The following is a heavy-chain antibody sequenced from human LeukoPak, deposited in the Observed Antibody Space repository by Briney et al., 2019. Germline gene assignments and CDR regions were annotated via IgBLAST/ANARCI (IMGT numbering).Heavy chain of an antibody. CDR3: ARRRELGGLDY. V-gene: IGHV4-4*09. Sequence: SETLSLTCTVSGGSIRDYYWSWIRQPPGKGLEWIGNVYTSGSTNYNASLRSRVTISVDTSKNQFSLKLSSVTAADTAMYYCARRRELGGLDYWGQGTLVTVSS. CDR2: VYTSGST. J-gene: IGHJ4*02. CDR1: GGSIRDYY. D-gene: IGHD1-26*01.